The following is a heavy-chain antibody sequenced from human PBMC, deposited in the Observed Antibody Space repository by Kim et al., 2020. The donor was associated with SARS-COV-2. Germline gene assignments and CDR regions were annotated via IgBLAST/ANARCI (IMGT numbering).Heavy chain of an antibody. D-gene: IGHD3-10*01. Sequence: SIGSTIYYADAVKGRFTISRDNAKNSLYLQMNSLRAEDTAVYYCARSGMGWGQGTLVTVSS. CDR2: SIGSTI. V-gene: IGHV3-11*04. J-gene: IGHJ4*02. CDR3: ARSGMG.